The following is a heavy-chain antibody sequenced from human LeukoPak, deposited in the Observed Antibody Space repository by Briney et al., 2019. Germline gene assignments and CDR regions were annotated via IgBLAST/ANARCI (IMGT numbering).Heavy chain of an antibody. Sequence: ASVKVSCKASGYTFTSYDINWVRQATGQGLEWTGWMNPNSGNTGYAQKFQGRVTMTRNTSISTAYMELSSLRSEDTAVYYCARAPPRYVWGSYRSSDYWGQGTLVTVSS. D-gene: IGHD3-16*02. CDR2: MNPNSGNT. V-gene: IGHV1-8*01. CDR1: GYTFTSYD. CDR3: ARAPPRYVWGSYRSSDY. J-gene: IGHJ4*02.